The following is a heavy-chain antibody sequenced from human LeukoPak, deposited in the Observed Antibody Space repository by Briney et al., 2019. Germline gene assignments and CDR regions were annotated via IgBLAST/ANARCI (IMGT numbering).Heavy chain of an antibody. D-gene: IGHD6-13*01. J-gene: IGHJ4*02. Sequence: SETLSLTCTVSGGSTSSYYWSWIRQPPGKRLEWLGYIYYSGSTTYNPSLKSRLTMSVDTSKNQISLKLISLTAADTAVYYCARLPGIAAVWGQGTLVTVSS. CDR2: IYYSGST. V-gene: IGHV4-59*08. CDR1: GGSTSSYY. CDR3: ARLPGIAAV.